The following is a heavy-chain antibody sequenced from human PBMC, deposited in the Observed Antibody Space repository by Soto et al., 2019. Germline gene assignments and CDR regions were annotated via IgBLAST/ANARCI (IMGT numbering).Heavy chain of an antibody. D-gene: IGHD2-2*01. Sequence: QVQLVQSGAEVKKPGSSVKVSCKASGGTFGSYAISWVRQAPGQGLGWMGGIIPIPGTANYAQKFQGRVTIAADESTSTAYMELSSLRSEDTAVYYCARSQGSSTSLEIYYYYYYGMDGWGQGTTVTVSS. CDR3: ARSQGSSTSLEIYYYYYYGMDG. V-gene: IGHV1-69*01. CDR1: GGTFGSYA. CDR2: IIPIPGTA. J-gene: IGHJ6*02.